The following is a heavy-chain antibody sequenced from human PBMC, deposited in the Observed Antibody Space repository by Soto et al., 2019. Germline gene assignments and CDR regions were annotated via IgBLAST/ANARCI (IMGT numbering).Heavy chain of an antibody. CDR1: GYTLTELS. J-gene: IGHJ4*02. CDR2: FDPEDGET. V-gene: IGHV1-24*01. CDR3: ANLPGVYYDSSGYTDY. Sequence: ASVKVSCKVSGYTLTELSMHWVRQAPGKGLEWMGGFDPEDGETIYAQKFQGRVTMTEDKSTDTANMKLSSLRSEDTSVYYCANLPGVYYDSSGYTDYWGKGTLVTVSS. D-gene: IGHD3-22*01.